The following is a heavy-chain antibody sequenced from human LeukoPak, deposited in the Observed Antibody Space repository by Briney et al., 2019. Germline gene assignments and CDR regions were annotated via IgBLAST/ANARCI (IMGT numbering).Heavy chain of an antibody. CDR2: ISAYNGNT. CDR1: GYTFTSYG. J-gene: IGHJ2*01. CDR3: ARTHDSSGYYYGWYFNL. V-gene: IGHV1-18*01. Sequence: ASVKVSCKASGYTFTSYGISWVRQAPGQGLEWMGWISAYNGNTNYAQKLQGRVTMTTDTSTSTPYMELRSLRSDDTAVYYCARTHDSSGYYYGWYFNLWGRGTLVTVSS. D-gene: IGHD3-22*01.